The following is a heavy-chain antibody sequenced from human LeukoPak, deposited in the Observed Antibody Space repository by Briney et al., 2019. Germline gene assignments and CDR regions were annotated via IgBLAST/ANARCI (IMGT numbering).Heavy chain of an antibody. D-gene: IGHD3-16*01. CDR2: ISGSGGRT. J-gene: IGHJ4*02. V-gene: IGHV3-23*01. CDR1: GFTFSSYA. CDR3: AKDGVYYFDC. Sequence: PGGSLRLSCAASGFTFSSYAMSWVRQAPGKGLEWVSSISGSGGRTHYTDSVKGRFTISRDNSKNTLYLQMNSLRAEDTAVYYCAKDGVYYFDCWGQGTLVTVSS.